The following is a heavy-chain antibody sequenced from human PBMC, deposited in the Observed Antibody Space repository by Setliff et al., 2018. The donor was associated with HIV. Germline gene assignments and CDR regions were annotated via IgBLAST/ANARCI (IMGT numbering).Heavy chain of an antibody. J-gene: IGHJ4*02. CDR1: GGPISSSNYY. D-gene: IGHD6-19*01. CDR2: FFYSGST. V-gene: IGHV4-39*01. CDR3: ARLTSGWFFAY. Sequence: PSETLSLTCTVSGGPISSSNYYWGWIRQPPGKGLEWIGSFFYSGSTYHNPSLKSRVTISVDTSKNQFSLKLSSVTAAGTAVYYCARLTSGWFFAYWGQGTLVTVSS.